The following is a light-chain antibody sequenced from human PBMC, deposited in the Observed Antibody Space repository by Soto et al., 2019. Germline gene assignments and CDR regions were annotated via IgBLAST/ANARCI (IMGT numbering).Light chain of an antibody. CDR2: GAS. J-gene: IGKJ3*01. CDR3: QYYNSWPPRVT. CDR1: QSVSSN. V-gene: IGKV3-15*01. Sequence: EIVMTQSPATLSVSPGERATLSCRASQSVSSNLAWYQQHPGQAPRLLIYGASPRATGIPARFSGSGSGTEFSLTVTSLPCEDCAFYYCQYYNSWPPRVTFGPGNKVDIK.